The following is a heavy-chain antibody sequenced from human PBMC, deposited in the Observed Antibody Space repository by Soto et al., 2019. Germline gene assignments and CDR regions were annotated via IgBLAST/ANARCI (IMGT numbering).Heavy chain of an antibody. V-gene: IGHV4-59*01. D-gene: IGHD2-15*01. CDR1: GGSISSYY. CDR2: IYYSGST. CDR3: ARDGGSGDYYYYGMDV. Sequence: SETLSLTCTVSGGSISSYYWSWIRQPPGKGLEWIGYIYYSGSTNYNPSLKSRVTISVDTSKNQFSLKLSSVTAADTAVYYCARDGGSGDYYYYGMDVWGQGTTVTVSS. J-gene: IGHJ6*02.